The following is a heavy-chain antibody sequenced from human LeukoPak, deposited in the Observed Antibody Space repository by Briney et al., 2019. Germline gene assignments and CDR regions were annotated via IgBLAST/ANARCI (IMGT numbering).Heavy chain of an antibody. CDR1: GFTFSSYA. V-gene: IGHV3-30-3*01. CDR2: ISYDGSNK. D-gene: IGHD6-19*01. J-gene: IGHJ6*02. CDR3: AKDLNSGGYDPSSGWYLALSGMDV. Sequence: GGSLRLSCAASGFTFSSYAMHWVRQAPGKGLEWVAVISYDGSNKYYADSVKGRFTISRDNSKNTLYLQMNSLRAEDTAVYYCAKDLNSGGYDPSSGWYLALSGMDVWGQGTTVTVSS.